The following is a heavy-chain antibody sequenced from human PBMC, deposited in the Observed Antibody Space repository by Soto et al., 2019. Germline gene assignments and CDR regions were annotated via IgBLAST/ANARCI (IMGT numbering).Heavy chain of an antibody. D-gene: IGHD5-12*01. CDR3: ARERGGATATLDYYYFYMDV. CDR1: GDSFNDYY. J-gene: IGHJ6*03. CDR2: INPNGGVT. Sequence: QVQLVQSGAEVRKPGASVTVSCRSSGDSFNDYYIHWVRQAPGQGFEWMGWINPNGGVTKYAQKVQGWVSMTRDTSIRTVYMQLSRLRSDDTAVYYCARERGGATATLDYYYFYMDVWGTGTTVTVSS. V-gene: IGHV1-2*04.